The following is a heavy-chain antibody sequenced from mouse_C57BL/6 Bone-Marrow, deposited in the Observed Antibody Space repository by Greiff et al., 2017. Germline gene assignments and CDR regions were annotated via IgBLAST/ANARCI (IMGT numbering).Heavy chain of an antibody. CDR3: ARGPGTSY. V-gene: IGHV1-59*01. Sequence: QVQLQQPGAELVRPGTSVKLSCKASGYTFTSYWMHWVKQRPGQGLEWIGVIDPSDSYTNYNQKFKGKATLTVDTSSSTAYMQLSSLTSEDSAVYYCARGPGTSYWGQGTTLTVSS. D-gene: IGHD3-3*01. J-gene: IGHJ2*01. CDR1: GYTFTSYW. CDR2: IDPSDSYT.